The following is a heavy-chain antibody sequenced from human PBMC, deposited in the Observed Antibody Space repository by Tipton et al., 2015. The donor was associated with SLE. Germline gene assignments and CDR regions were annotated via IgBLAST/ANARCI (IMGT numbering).Heavy chain of an antibody. J-gene: IGHJ6*02. CDR3: ARMVRGVIESPYYYFGMDV. CDR2: IYYSGST. D-gene: IGHD3-10*01. CDR1: GGSISSYF. Sequence: LRLSCTVSGGSISSYFWSWIRQPPGKGLEWIGYIYYSGSTNYNPSLKSRVTISVDTSKNQFSLKLSSVTTADTAVYYCARMVRGVIESPYYYFGMDVWGQGTTVTVSS. V-gene: IGHV4-59*01.